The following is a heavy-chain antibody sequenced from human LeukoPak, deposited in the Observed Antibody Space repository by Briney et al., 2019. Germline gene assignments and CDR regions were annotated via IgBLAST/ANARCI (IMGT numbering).Heavy chain of an antibody. D-gene: IGHD6-19*01. CDR3: ARDTAVAGTRRRDY. V-gene: IGHV4-38-2*02. CDR2: IYHSGST. CDR1: GYSISSGYY. J-gene: IGHJ4*02. Sequence: PSETLSLTCTVSGYSISSGYYWGWIRQPPGKGLEWIGSIYHSGSTYYNPSLKSRVTISVDTSKNQFSLKLSSVTAADTAVYYCARDTAVAGTRRRDYWGQGTLVTVSS.